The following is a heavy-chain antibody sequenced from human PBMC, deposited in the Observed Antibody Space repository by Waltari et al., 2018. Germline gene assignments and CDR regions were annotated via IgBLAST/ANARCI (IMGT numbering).Heavy chain of an antibody. D-gene: IGHD5-12*01. CDR2: IYHSGST. CDR1: GYSISSGYY. CDR3: ARWDGYNGFDY. J-gene: IGHJ4*02. Sequence: QVQLQESGPGLVKPSETLSLTCAVSGYSISSGYYWGWIRQPPGKGLEWIGSIYHSGSTYYTPSLKSRVTISVDTSKNQFSLKLSSVTAADTAVYYCARWDGYNGFDYWGQGTLVTVSS. V-gene: IGHV4-38-2*01.